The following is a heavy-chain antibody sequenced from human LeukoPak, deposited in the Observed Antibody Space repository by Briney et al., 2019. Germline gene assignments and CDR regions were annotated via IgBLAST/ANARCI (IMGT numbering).Heavy chain of an antibody. V-gene: IGHV3-73*01. CDR1: GFAFSGSG. J-gene: IGHJ4*02. CDR2: VRSRINSYTT. Sequence: GESLKLSCAASGFAFSGSGMHWVRQASGKGLEWVGRVRSRINSYTTAYAASVKGRFTISRDDSKNMVYLQMDSLKIEDTAVYYCTRPEVDDWGQGTLVTVSS. CDR3: TRPEVDD.